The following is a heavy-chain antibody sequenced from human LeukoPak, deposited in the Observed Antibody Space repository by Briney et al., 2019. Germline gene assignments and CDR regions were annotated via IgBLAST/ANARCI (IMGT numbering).Heavy chain of an antibody. CDR2: MNPNSGNT. CDR3: ATLLGGGYCSGGSCRYYFDY. V-gene: IGHV1-8*01. CDR1: GYTFTSYD. J-gene: IGHJ4*02. Sequence: GASVKVSCKASGYTFTSYDINWVRQATGQGLEWMGWMNPNSGNTGYAQEFQGRVTMTRDTSISTAYMELSRLRSDDTAVYYCATLLGGGYCSGGSCRYYFDYWGQGTLVTVSS. D-gene: IGHD2-15*01.